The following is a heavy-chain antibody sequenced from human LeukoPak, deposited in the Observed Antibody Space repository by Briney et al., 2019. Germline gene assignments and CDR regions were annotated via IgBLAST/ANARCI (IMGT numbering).Heavy chain of an antibody. D-gene: IGHD3-3*01. CDR1: GGSFSGYH. CDR2: NDRSGTT. J-gene: IGHJ4*02. CDR3: ASLYYDFWSGYYTAFDY. V-gene: IGHV4-34*01. Sequence: SETLSLTCTVYGGSFSGYHWTWIRQPPGKGLEWIGENDRSGTTNYNPSLKSRVTISVDTTMNHFSLKLSSVTAADTAVYYCASLYYDFWSGYYTAFDYWGQGTLVTVSS.